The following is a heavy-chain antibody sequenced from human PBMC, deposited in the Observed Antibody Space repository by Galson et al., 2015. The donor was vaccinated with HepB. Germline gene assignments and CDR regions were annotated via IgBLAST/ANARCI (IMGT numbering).Heavy chain of an antibody. V-gene: IGHV3-64*01. D-gene: IGHD6-19*01. Sequence: LRLSCAASGFPFSSYAMHWVRQAPGKGLEYVSAISSNGGSTYYANSVKGRFTISRDNSKNTLYLQMGSLRAEDMAVYYCARAVGGWYYFDYWGQGTLVTVSS. CDR2: ISSNGGST. CDR1: GFPFSSYA. CDR3: ARAVGGWYYFDY. J-gene: IGHJ4*02.